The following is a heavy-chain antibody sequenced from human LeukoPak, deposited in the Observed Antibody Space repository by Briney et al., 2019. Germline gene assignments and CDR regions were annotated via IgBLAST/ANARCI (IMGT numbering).Heavy chain of an antibody. CDR3: ARHSGYCSSTSCSTLWYYYGMDV. Sequence: ASVKVSCKASGYTFTSYYMHWVRQAPGQGLEWMGIINPSGGSTSYAQKSQGRVTMTRDTSTSTVYMELSSLRSEDTAVYYCARHSGYCSSTSCSTLWYYYGMDVWGQGTTVTVSS. V-gene: IGHV1-46*01. CDR2: INPSGGST. D-gene: IGHD2-2*01. J-gene: IGHJ6*02. CDR1: GYTFTSYY.